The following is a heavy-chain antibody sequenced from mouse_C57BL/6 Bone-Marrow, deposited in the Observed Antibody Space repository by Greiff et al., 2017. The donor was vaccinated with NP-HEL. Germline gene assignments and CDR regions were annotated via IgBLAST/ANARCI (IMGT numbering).Heavy chain of an antibody. D-gene: IGHD1-1*01. CDR3: ARNTRYYYGSSFWYFDV. J-gene: IGHJ1*03. CDR2: IWSGGST. Sequence: QVQLQQSGPGLVQPSQSLSITCTVSGFSLTSYGVHWVRQSPGKGLEWLGVIWSGGSTDYNAAFISRLSISKDNSKSQVFFKMNSLPADDTAIYYCARNTRYYYGSSFWYFDVWGTGTTVTVSS. CDR1: GFSLTSYG. V-gene: IGHV2-2*01.